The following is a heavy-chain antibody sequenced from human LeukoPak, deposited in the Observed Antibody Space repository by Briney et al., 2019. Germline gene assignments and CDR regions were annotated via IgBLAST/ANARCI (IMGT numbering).Heavy chain of an antibody. Sequence: GGSLRLSCAASGFTFSTYWMTWVRQAPGKGLEWVANIQPDGSDQYYVDSVKGRFTISRDNAKNSLLLQMNSLRAEDTAVYYCARAGYTYGFDYWGQGTLATVSS. CDR1: GFTFSTYW. J-gene: IGHJ4*02. D-gene: IGHD5-18*01. CDR3: ARAGYTYGFDY. CDR2: IQPDGSDQ. V-gene: IGHV3-7*04.